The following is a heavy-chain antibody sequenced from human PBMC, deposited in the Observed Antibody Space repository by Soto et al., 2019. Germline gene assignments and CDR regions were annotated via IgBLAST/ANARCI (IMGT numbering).Heavy chain of an antibody. J-gene: IGHJ4*02. Sequence: QVQLEESGGGVVQPGRSLRLSCEASGFTFNTYSMHWVRQPPGKGLEWLAAIWYDGTQKYYADSVKGRFIISRDNSKKTLNLEMNSLRAEDTAVYYCARAGGTTVTGLGHFDSWGQGTLVTVSS. D-gene: IGHD4-17*01. CDR3: ARAGGTTVTGLGHFDS. CDR1: GFTFNTYS. V-gene: IGHV3-33*01. CDR2: IWYDGTQK.